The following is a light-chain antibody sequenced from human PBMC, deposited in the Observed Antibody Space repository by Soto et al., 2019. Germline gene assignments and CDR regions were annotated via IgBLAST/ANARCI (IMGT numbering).Light chain of an antibody. J-gene: IGKJ4*01. CDR1: QGISSY. Sequence: VIWMTQSPSLLSASTGDRVTISCRISQGISSYLAWHQQKPGKAPELLIYAASTLQSGVPSRFSGSGSGTDFTLTISGLQSEDVATYYCQQYYSFPLTFGGGTKVDIK. V-gene: IGKV1D-8*01. CDR2: AAS. CDR3: QQYYSFPLT.